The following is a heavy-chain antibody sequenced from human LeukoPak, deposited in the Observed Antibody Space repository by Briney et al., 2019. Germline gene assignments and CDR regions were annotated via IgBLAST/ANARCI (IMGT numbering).Heavy chain of an antibody. CDR3: ARGRPYYYDSSGFDY. D-gene: IGHD3-22*01. J-gene: IGHJ4*02. V-gene: IGHV1-2*02. CDR1: GYTFTGYY. CDR2: INPNSGGT. Sequence: ASVKVSCKASGYTFTGYYMHWVRQAPGQGLEWMGWINPNSGGTNYAQKFQGRVTMTRDTSISTAYMELSRLRSDDTAVYYCARGRPYYYDSSGFDYWGQGTLVTVSS.